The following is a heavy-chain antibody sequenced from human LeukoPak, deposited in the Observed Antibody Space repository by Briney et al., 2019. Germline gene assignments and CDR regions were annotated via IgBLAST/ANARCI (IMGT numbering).Heavy chain of an antibody. Sequence: KPSETLSLTCAVYGGSFSGYYWSWIRQPPGKGLEWLGEINHSGSTNYNPSLKSRVTISVDTSKNQFSLKLSSVTAADTAVYYCARVIYGYYYDSSGYYPPTKSHYFDYWGQGTLVTVSS. V-gene: IGHV4-34*01. J-gene: IGHJ4*02. CDR1: GGSFSGYY. D-gene: IGHD3-22*01. CDR2: INHSGST. CDR3: ARVIYGYYYDSSGYYPPTKSHYFDY.